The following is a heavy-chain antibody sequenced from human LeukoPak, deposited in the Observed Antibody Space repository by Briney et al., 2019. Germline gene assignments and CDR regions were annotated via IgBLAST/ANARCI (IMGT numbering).Heavy chain of an antibody. CDR1: GFSVSTRGVG. CDR2: IYWDDDT. Sequence: SGPTLVKPTQTLTLTCTFSGFSVSTRGVGVGWIRQPPGKALEWPALIYWDDDTRDSPSLKTRLTITKDTSKNQVVLTMTNMDPVDTGTYYCVNLLGASFDYWGQGTLVTVSS. CDR3: VNLLGASFDY. V-gene: IGHV2-5*04. D-gene: IGHD1-26*01. J-gene: IGHJ4*02.